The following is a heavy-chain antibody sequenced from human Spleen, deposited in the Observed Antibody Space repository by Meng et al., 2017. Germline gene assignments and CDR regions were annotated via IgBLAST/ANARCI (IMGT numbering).Heavy chain of an antibody. CDR2: IYTSGST. CDR1: GGSISSGSYY. D-gene: IGHD3-10*01. V-gene: IGHV4-61*02. J-gene: IGHJ5*02. Sequence: SETLSLTCTVSGGSISSGSYYWSWIRQPAGKGLEWIGRIYTSGSTNYNPSLKSRVTISVDTSKNQFSLKLSSVTAADTAVYYCARSCGTMVRGVNCNWFDPWGQGTLVTVSS. CDR3: ARSCGTMVRGVNCNWFDP.